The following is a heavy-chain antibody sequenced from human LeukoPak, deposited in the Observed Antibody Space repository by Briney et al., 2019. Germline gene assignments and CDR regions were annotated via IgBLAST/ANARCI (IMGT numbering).Heavy chain of an antibody. J-gene: IGHJ6*03. D-gene: IGHD1-26*01. Sequence: GGSLRLSCAASGFTFSNFGMHWVRQAPGKGLEWVSSITSTSSYMYYADSVKGRFTISRDNAQNSLYLHMGSLRAEDTAVYYCARDPYSGGYGDDYYYYMDVWGKGTTVTISS. CDR2: ITSTSSYM. CDR3: ARDPYSGGYGDDYYYYMDV. V-gene: IGHV3-21*01. CDR1: GFTFSNFG.